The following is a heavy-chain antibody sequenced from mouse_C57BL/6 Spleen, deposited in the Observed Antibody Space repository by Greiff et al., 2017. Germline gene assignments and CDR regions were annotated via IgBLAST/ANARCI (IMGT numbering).Heavy chain of an antibody. D-gene: IGHD2-2*01. V-gene: IGHV1-52*01. CDR2: IDPSDSET. CDR3: ARWDGYDDAMDY. Sequence: VQLQQPGAELVRPGSSVKLSCKASGYTFTSYWMHWVKQRPIQGLEWIGNIDPSDSETHYNQKFKDKATLTVDKSSSTAYMQLSSLTSEDSAVYYCARWDGYDDAMDYWGQGTSVTVSS. CDR1: GYTFTSYW. J-gene: IGHJ4*01.